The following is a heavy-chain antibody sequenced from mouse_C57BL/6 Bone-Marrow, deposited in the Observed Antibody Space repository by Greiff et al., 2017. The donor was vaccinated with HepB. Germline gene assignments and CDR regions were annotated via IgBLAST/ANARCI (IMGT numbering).Heavy chain of an antibody. D-gene: IGHD1-1*01. J-gene: IGHJ3*01. CDR2: IYPRSGNT. CDR3: AKSYGGWFAY. Sequence: QVQLQQSGAELARPGASVKLSCKASGYTFTSYGISWVKQRTGQGLEWIGEIYPRSGNTYYNEKFKGKATLTADKSSSTAYMELRSLTSEDSAVYFGAKSYGGWFAYWGQGTLVTVSA. V-gene: IGHV1-81*01. CDR1: GYTFTSYG.